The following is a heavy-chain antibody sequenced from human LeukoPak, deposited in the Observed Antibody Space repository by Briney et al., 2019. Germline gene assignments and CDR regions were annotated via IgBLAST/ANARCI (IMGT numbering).Heavy chain of an antibody. V-gene: IGHV4-34*01. J-gene: IGHJ4*02. CDR3: ARSSYDSSGYYYSYFDY. D-gene: IGHD3-22*01. CDR1: GGSFSGYY. CDR2: INHSGST. Sequence: PSETLSLTCAVYGGSFSGYYWSWIRQPPGKGLEWIGEINHSGSTNYNPSLKSRVTISVDTSRNQFSLKLSSVTAADTAVYYCARSSYDSSGYYYSYFDYWGQGTLVTVSS.